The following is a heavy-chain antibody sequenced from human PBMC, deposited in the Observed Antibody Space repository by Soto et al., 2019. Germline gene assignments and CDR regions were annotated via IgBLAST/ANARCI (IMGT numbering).Heavy chain of an antibody. Sequence: GGSLRLSCVISEFTFSSSWMHWVRQGPGKGLVWVPRMNSDKTYYADSVKGRFTFSRDNSKNTLYLQMNSLRVEDTAVYYCAKEWTPRRAFDSWGQGTLVTVSS. CDR1: EFTFSSSW. CDR3: AKEWTPRRAFDS. D-gene: IGHD5-12*01. V-gene: IGHV3-74*01. J-gene: IGHJ4*02. CDR2: MNSDKT.